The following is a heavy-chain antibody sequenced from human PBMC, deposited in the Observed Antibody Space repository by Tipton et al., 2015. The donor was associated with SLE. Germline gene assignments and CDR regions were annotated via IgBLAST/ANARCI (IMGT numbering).Heavy chain of an antibody. Sequence: QSGAEVKKPGASVKVSCKTSGYTFSNYGISWVRQAPGQGLEWMAWISPYNGDTNYAQNFQNRITMTTDTSTTTAYMELRNLRSDDTAVYYCTRDVDIVPTEAFDLWGQGTMVTVSS. CDR2: ISPYNGDT. CDR3: TRDVDIVPTEAFDL. D-gene: IGHD5-12*01. V-gene: IGHV1-18*01. CDR1: GYTFSNYG. J-gene: IGHJ3*01.